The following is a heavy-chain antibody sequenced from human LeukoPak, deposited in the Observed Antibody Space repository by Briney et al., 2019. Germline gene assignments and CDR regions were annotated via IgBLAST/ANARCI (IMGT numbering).Heavy chain of an antibody. J-gene: IGHJ4*02. CDR1: GRSFSGYY. V-gene: IGHV4-34*01. CDR3: ASAGPYDSSGYLGY. D-gene: IGHD3-22*01. Sequence: SETLSLTCAVYGRSFSGYYWTWIRQTPGKGLEWIGEINHSGITDYNPSLRSRVTISVDTSKNQFSLKLSSVTAADTAVYYCASAGPYDSSGYLGYWGQGTLVTVSS. CDR2: INHSGIT.